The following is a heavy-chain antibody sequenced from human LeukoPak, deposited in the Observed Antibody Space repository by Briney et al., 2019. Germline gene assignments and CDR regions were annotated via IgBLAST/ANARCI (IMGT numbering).Heavy chain of an antibody. V-gene: IGHV4-38-2*02. CDR1: GYSISSGYY. D-gene: IGHD3-22*01. Sequence: SETLSLTCTVSGYSISSGYYWGWIRQPPGKGLEWIGSIYHSGSTYYNPSLKSRVTISVDTSKNQFSLKLSSVTAADTAVYYCARVDANYYDSSGYFDYWGQGTLVTVSS. J-gene: IGHJ4*02. CDR2: IYHSGST. CDR3: ARVDANYYDSSGYFDY.